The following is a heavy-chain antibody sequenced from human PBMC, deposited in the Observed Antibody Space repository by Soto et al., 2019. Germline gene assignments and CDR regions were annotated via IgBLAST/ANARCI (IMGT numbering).Heavy chain of an antibody. V-gene: IGHV6-1*01. D-gene: IGHD1-1*01. J-gene: IGHJ6*03. CDR2: TYYRSRWYN. CDR1: GDSVSGNSAA. Sequence: QVQLQESGPGLMKPSQTLSVTCALSGDSVSGNSAAWNWIRLSPWSVLEWLARTYYRSRWYNDYAVSVRSRITVNADTSKNQFSVQLTSVTPEDTANYYCAGTTSHHWLYMDVWGRGTTVTVSS. CDR3: AGTTSHHWLYMDV.